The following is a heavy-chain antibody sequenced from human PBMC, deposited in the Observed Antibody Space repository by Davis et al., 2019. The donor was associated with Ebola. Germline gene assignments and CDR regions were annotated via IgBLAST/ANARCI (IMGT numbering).Heavy chain of an antibody. CDR3: ARDSSSWYDVDDY. CDR2: ISGDGTST. D-gene: IGHD6-13*01. V-gene: IGHV3-23*01. Sequence: GESLKISCAASGLTFNNYAMTWVRQAPGKGLEWVSAISGDGTSTYCADSVKGRFTISRDNSKNTLYLQMNSLRAEDTAVYYCARDSSSWYDVDDYWGQGTLVTVSS. CDR1: GLTFNNYA. J-gene: IGHJ4*02.